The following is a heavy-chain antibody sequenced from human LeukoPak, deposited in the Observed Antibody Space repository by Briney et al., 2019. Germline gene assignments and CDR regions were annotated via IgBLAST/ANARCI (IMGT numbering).Heavy chain of an antibody. Sequence: GGSLRLSCAASGFTFSAYAMSWVRQAPGKGLEWVSTISTSGGNTYHADSVKGRFTISRDNSKNTLYLQMNSLRAEDTAVYYCAKEPQGFSGSYGSYYFDYWGQGTLVTVSS. CDR3: AKEPQGFSGSYGSYYFDY. V-gene: IGHV3-23*01. J-gene: IGHJ4*02. CDR1: GFTFSAYA. CDR2: ISTSGGNT. D-gene: IGHD1-26*01.